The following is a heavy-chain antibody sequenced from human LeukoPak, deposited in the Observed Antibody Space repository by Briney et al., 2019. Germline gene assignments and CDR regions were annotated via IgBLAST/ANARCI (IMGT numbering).Heavy chain of an antibody. CDR3: ARSPHAYSSSWYLGSPDKNNFDY. J-gene: IGHJ4*02. CDR1: GGTFSSYA. V-gene: IGHV1-69*06. D-gene: IGHD6-13*01. CDR2: IIPIFGTA. Sequence: GASVKVSCKASGGTFSSYAISWVRQAPGQGLEWMGGIIPIFGTANYAQKFQGRVTITADKSTSTAYMELSSLRSEDTAVYYCARSPHAYSSSWYLGSPDKNNFDYWGQGTLVTVSS.